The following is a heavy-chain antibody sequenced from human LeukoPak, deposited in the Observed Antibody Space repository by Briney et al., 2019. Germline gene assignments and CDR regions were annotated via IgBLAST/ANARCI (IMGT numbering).Heavy chain of an antibody. Sequence: SETLSLTCAVYGGSFSGYYWSWIRQPPGKGLEWIEEINHSGSTNYNPSLKSRVTISVDTSKNQFSLKLSSVTAADTAVYYCARTPRAVANRHTSFDYWGQGTLVTVSS. CDR3: ARTPRAVANRHTSFDY. D-gene: IGHD2-15*01. J-gene: IGHJ4*02. CDR1: GGSFSGYY. CDR2: INHSGST. V-gene: IGHV4-34*01.